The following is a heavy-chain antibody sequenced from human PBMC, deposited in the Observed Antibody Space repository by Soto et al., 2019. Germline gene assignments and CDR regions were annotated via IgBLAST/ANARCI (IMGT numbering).Heavy chain of an antibody. J-gene: IGHJ3*02. Sequence: QVQLQESGPGLVKPSETLSLTCTVSGGSISSYYWSWIRQPPGKGLEWIGYIYYSGSTNYNPSLKSRVTISVDTSKNQFSLTLSSVTAADTAVYSCASITVVAATPAAFDIWGQGTMVTVSS. V-gene: IGHV4-59*01. CDR3: ASITVVAATPAAFDI. D-gene: IGHD2-15*01. CDR1: GGSISSYY. CDR2: IYYSGST.